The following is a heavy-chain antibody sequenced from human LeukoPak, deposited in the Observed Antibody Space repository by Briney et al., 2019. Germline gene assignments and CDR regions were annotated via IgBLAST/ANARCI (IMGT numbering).Heavy chain of an antibody. CDR2: ISSDGAII. V-gene: IGHV3-74*01. D-gene: IGHD2-21*01. Sequence: GWSLRLSCVASGFTYSNHWMHWVRQAPGKGLVWVSRISSDGAIINYADSVKGRFTISRDNAKNTLYLQMNSLRAEDTAVYYCARATLAYCGGDCYYYYMDVWGKGTTVTVSS. J-gene: IGHJ6*03. CDR1: GFTYSNHW. CDR3: ARATLAYCGGDCYYYYMDV.